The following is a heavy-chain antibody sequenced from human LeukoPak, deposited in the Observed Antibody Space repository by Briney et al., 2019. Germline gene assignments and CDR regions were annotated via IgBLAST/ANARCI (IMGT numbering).Heavy chain of an antibody. CDR2: IHYDGST. J-gene: IGHJ4*02. CDR3: ARDNRSLLDS. D-gene: IGHD3-16*02. V-gene: IGHV4-39*07. CDR1: GGSLRSSTYY. Sequence: SETLSLTCTVSGGSLRSSTYYWAWNRQPPGKGLEWLGSIHYDGSTFDNPSLKSQVTMSVDTSRNHFSLKMTSVTAADTAVYYCARDNRSLLDSWGQGILVTVSS.